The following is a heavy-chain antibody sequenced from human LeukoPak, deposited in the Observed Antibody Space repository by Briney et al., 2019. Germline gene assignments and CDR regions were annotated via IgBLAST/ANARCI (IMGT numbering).Heavy chain of an antibody. CDR2: IRYDGSNK. Sequence: GGSLRLFCAASGFTFSSYGMHWVRQAPGKGLEWVAFIRYDGSNKYYADSVKGRFTISRDNSKNTLYLQMNSLRAEDTAVYYCAKDLWSGYFRFDYWGQGTLVTVSS. CDR3: AKDLWSGYFRFDY. D-gene: IGHD3-3*01. V-gene: IGHV3-30*02. J-gene: IGHJ4*02. CDR1: GFTFSSYG.